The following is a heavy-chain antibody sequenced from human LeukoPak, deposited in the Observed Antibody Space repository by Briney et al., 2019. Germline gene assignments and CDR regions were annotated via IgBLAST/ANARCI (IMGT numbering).Heavy chain of an antibody. Sequence: PGRSLRLSSAASGFTFSSYGMSGVRQAPGKGLEWVAGISSDGSHKSYADSMKGRFTISRDNSKNTLYLQMNSLRAEDTAVYYCARDPVSCSGGSCSHRFFDYWGQGTLVTVSS. CDR1: GFTFSSYG. CDR3: ARDPVSCSGGSCSHRFFDY. J-gene: IGHJ4*02. D-gene: IGHD2-15*01. V-gene: IGHV3-30*03. CDR2: ISSDGSHK.